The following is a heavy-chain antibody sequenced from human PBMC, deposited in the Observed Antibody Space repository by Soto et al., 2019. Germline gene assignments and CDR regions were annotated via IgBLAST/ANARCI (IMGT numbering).Heavy chain of an antibody. J-gene: IGHJ5*02. CDR2: ISASGVGT. CDR3: AISERFDP. V-gene: IGHV3-23*01. Sequence: GGSLRLSCAASGFTFSSSVMSWVRQAPGQGLEWVSTISASGVGTYYADSVKGRFTISRDNSKSTLYLQMNSLRAEDTAVYYCAISERFDPWGQGTLVTVSS. CDR1: GFTFSSSV.